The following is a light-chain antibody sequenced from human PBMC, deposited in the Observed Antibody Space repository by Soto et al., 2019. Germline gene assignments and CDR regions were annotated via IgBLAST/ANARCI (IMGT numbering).Light chain of an antibody. Sequence: DIQMTQSPSTLSASVGDRVTITCRASQSISSYLAWYQQRPGKAPKLLIYKASSLDSGVPSRFSGSGSGTEFTLTINSLQPDDFANYYCQQYYTYSTFGQGTKVEIK. CDR3: QQYYTYST. CDR2: KAS. J-gene: IGKJ1*01. CDR1: QSISSY. V-gene: IGKV1-5*03.